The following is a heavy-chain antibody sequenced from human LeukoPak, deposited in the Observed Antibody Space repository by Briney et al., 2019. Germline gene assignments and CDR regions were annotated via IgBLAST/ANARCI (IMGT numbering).Heavy chain of an antibody. D-gene: IGHD3-10*01. CDR3: AKAHYYGPPYYYMDV. J-gene: IGHJ6*03. CDR2: ISSSGSTI. V-gene: IGHV3-11*01. CDR1: GFTFSDYY. Sequence: GGSLRLSCAASGFTFSDYYMSWIRQAPGKGLEWVSYISSSGSTIYYADSVKGRFTISRDNAKNSLYLQMNSLRAEDTALYYCAKAHYYGPPYYYMDVWGKGTTVTISS.